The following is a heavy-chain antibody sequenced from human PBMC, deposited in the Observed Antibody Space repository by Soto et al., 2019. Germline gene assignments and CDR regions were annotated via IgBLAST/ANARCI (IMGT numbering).Heavy chain of an antibody. CDR2: IWYDGSNK. Sequence: QVQLVESGGGVVQPGRSLRLSCAASGFTFSSYGMHWVRQAPGKGLEWVAVIWYDGSNKYYADSVKGRFTISRDNSKNTLYLQMNSLRAEDTAVYYCARDLARGHYGDYGLDYWGQGTLVTVSS. CDR3: ARDLARGHYGDYGLDY. D-gene: IGHD4-17*01. J-gene: IGHJ4*02. CDR1: GFTFSSYG. V-gene: IGHV3-33*01.